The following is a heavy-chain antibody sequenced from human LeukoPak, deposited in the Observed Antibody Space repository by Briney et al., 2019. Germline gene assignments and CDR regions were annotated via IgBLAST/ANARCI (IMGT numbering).Heavy chain of an antibody. V-gene: IGHV3-23*01. CDR1: GFTFSSYA. J-gene: IGHJ4*02. D-gene: IGHD6-19*01. CDR2: ISGSGGST. Sequence: GGSLRLSCAASGFTFSSYAMSWVRQAPGKGLEWVSAISGSGGSTYYADSVKGRFTISRDNSKNTLYLQMNSLRAEDTAVYYCARVDTSDQGWLVLYWGQGTLVTVSS. CDR3: ARVDTSDQGWLVLY.